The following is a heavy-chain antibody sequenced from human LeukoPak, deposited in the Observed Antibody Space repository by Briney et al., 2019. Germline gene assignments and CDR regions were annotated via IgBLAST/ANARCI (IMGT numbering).Heavy chain of an antibody. J-gene: IGHJ3*02. CDR3: ARGQNYYGSGSQTFDI. CDR1: GFTFSRYE. V-gene: IGHV3-48*03. Sequence: GGSLRLSCAASGFTFSRYEMNWVRQAPGRGLEWVSYISSGSTIYYADSVKGRFTISRDNAKNSLYLQVSSLRAEDTAWYCCARGQNYYGSGSQTFDIWGQGTMVTVSS. D-gene: IGHD3-10*01. CDR2: ISSGSTI.